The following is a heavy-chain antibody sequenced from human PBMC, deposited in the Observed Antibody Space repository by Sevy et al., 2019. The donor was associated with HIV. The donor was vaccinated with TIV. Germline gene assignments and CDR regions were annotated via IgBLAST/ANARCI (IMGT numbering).Heavy chain of an antibody. CDR3: ARDCNSNTCLWGLDV. CDR1: GFTFSRYW. Sequence: GGSLRLSCAASGFTFSRYWMSWVRQAPGKGLEWVANIKVDGSEKYYVDSVKGRFTISRDNAKNSLYLQMNILRAEDTAVYYCARDCNSNTCLWGLDVWGQGTTVTVSS. J-gene: IGHJ6*02. V-gene: IGHV3-7*03. CDR2: IKVDGSEK. D-gene: IGHD2-2*01.